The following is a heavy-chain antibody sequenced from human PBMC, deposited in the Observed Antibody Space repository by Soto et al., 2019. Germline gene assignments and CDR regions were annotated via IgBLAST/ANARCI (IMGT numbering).Heavy chain of an antibody. CDR1: GYTFTSYY. Sequence: ASVKVSCKASGYTFTSYYIHWVRQAPGQGLEWMGIINPLSGSTAYAQKFQGRVTSTRDTSTNTVSMELSSLRSEDTAVYYCARGTWDSSGWYTFPFDYWGQGTVVTVSS. D-gene: IGHD6-19*01. CDR2: INPLSGST. J-gene: IGHJ4*02. CDR3: ARGTWDSSGWYTFPFDY. V-gene: IGHV1-46*01.